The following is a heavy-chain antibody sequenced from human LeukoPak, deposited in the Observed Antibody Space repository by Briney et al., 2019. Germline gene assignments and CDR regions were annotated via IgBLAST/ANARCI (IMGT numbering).Heavy chain of an antibody. J-gene: IGHJ4*02. V-gene: IGHV4-39*07. Sequence: SETLSLTCTVSGGSISSSSYYWGWIRQPPGKGLEWIGSIYYSGSTYYNPSLKSRVTISVDKSKNQFSLKLSSVTAADTAVYYCARVGCSSTRCYAADFDYWGQGTLVTVSP. CDR3: ARVGCSSTRCYAADFDY. CDR2: IYYSGST. CDR1: GGSISSSSYY. D-gene: IGHD2-2*01.